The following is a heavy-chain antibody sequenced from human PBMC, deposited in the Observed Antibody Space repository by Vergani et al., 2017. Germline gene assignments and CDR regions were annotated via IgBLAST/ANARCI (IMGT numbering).Heavy chain of an antibody. CDR2: IGVSDNSI. V-gene: IGHV3-48*01. J-gene: IGHJ4*02. CDR3: VRDPDYSTFDS. Sequence: DVRLVESGGGVVQPGGSLRLSCAASGFTFSAYSMNWVRQTPGKGLEWISYIGVSDNSIYYADSVMGRFAISRDNARNLLFLQMNSLRADDSALNFCVRDPDYSTFDSWGQGTLVTVS. D-gene: IGHD4-11*01. CDR1: GFTFSAYS.